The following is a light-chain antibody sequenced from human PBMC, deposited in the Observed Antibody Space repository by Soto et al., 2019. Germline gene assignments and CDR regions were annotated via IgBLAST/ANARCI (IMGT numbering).Light chain of an antibody. CDR1: QGISSY. CDR3: PQLNSYPRA. V-gene: IGKV1-9*01. Sequence: IQLTQSPSSLSASVGERVTIYCRASQGISSYLAWYQQRPGKAPNLLIYGASTLQSGVPSRFSGSGSGTDFTLTISSLQPEDFATYYCPQLNSYPRAFGQGTKVEMK. J-gene: IGKJ1*01. CDR2: GAS.